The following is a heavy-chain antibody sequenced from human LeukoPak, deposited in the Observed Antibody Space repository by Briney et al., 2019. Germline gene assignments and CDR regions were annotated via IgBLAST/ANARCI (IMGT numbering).Heavy chain of an antibody. J-gene: IGHJ2*01. Sequence: GGSLRLSCAASGFTVSSHYMSWVRQAPGKGLEWVSVIYSTGSTYYADSVKGRFTISRDNSKNTLYLQMNSLRAEDTAVYYCAKVLTYCSSTDCYGNWYFDLWGRGTLVTVSS. CDR3: AKVLTYCSSTDCYGNWYFDL. CDR1: GFTVSSHY. D-gene: IGHD2-2*01. V-gene: IGHV3-53*01. CDR2: IYSTGST.